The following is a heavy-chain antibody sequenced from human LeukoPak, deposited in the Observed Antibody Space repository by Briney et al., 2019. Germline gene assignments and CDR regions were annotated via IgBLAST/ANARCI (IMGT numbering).Heavy chain of an antibody. CDR3: AKHRRSTLVTAYFDS. Sequence: GGSLRLSCTASGFAFSTLAMSWVRQAPGKGLEWVSSISSRGDDTSYADSVKGRFTISRDNSKNTLYLQLNSLRVDDAAIYYCAKHRRSTLVTAYFDSWGQGTLVTVSS. D-gene: IGHD2-21*02. V-gene: IGHV3-23*01. J-gene: IGHJ4*02. CDR1: GFAFSTLA. CDR2: ISSRGDDT.